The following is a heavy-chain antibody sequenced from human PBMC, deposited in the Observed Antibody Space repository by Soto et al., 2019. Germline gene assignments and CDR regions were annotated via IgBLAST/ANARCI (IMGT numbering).Heavy chain of an antibody. J-gene: IGHJ3*02. CDR1: GFTFSSYA. D-gene: IGHD3-9*01. Sequence: EVQLLESGGGLVQPGGSLRLSCAASGFTFSSYAMSWVRQAPGKGLEWVSAISGSGGSTYYADSVKGRFTISRDISKHTLYLQMNSLRAEDTPVYYWAKTRGAGDWLLYTEQGAFDIWGQGTMVTVSS. CDR2: ISGSGGST. V-gene: IGHV3-23*01. CDR3: AKTRGAGDWLLYTEQGAFDI.